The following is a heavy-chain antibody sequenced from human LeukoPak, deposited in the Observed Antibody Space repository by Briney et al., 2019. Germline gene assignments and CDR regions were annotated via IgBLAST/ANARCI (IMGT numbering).Heavy chain of an antibody. J-gene: IGHJ4*02. Sequence: PSETLSLTCSVSGGSISSGTYHWAWIRQSPGEGLEWIGNIYYSGGTYYKPSLKSRVTISVDTSKNQFSLDLSSVTAADTAVYFCVRHGDGGLDYWGQGTLVTVSS. D-gene: IGHD2-15*01. CDR3: VRHGDGGLDY. CDR2: IYYSGGT. CDR1: GGSISSGTYH. V-gene: IGHV4-39*01.